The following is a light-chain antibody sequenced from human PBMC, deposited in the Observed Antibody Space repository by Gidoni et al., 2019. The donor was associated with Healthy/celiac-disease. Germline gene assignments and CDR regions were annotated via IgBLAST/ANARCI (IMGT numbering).Light chain of an antibody. CDR1: SLRSYY. V-gene: IGLV3-19*01. Sequence: SSELTQDPAVSVALGQTVRITCQGDSLRSYYASWYQPKPGQAPVLVVYGKNNRPSGIPDRFSGSSSGNTASLTITGAQAEDEADYYCNSRDSSGNHRDVGFGGGTKLTVL. CDR3: NSRDSSGNHRDVG. CDR2: GKN. J-gene: IGLJ2*01.